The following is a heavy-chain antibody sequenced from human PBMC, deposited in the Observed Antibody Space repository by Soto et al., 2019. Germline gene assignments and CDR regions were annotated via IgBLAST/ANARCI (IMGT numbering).Heavy chain of an antibody. CDR3: ARTSTSGTHFDY. J-gene: IGHJ4*02. CDR2: IYYSGRT. CDR1: GASVTSGGYY. D-gene: IGHD1-1*01. V-gene: IGHV4-61*08. Sequence: SETLSLTCTVSGASVTSGGYYWSWIRQHPGQGLEWIGYIYYSGRTDYNPSLKSRVTISVDTSKNQFSLKLNSVTAADTALYYCARTSTSGTHFDYWGQGSLVTVS.